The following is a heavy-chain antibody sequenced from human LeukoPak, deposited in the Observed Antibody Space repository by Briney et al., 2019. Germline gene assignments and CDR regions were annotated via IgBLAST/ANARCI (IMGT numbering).Heavy chain of an antibody. D-gene: IGHD1-26*01. CDR2: IYYSGST. CDR3: ARDDPSIVGATENAFDI. V-gene: IGHV4-59*01. J-gene: IGHJ3*02. Sequence: SETLSLTCTVSGGSISSYYWSWIWRPPGKGLEWIGYIYYSGSTNYNPSLKSRVTISVDTSKNQFSLKLSSVTAADTAVYYCARDDPSIVGATENAFDIWGQGTMVTVSS. CDR1: GGSISSYY.